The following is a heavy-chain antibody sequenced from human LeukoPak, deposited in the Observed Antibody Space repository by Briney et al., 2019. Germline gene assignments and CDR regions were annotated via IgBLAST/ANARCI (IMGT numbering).Heavy chain of an antibody. J-gene: IGHJ4*02. CDR1: SGSISSSSCY. Sequence: SEILSLTCTVSSGSISSSSCYWGWIRQPPGKGLEWIGSIYYSGSTYYNPSLKSRVTISVDTSKNQFSLKLSSVTAADTAVYYSARPIGVARRFDYWGQGTLVTVSS. CDR3: ARPIGVARRFDY. V-gene: IGHV4-39*01. D-gene: IGHD2-21*01. CDR2: IYYSGST.